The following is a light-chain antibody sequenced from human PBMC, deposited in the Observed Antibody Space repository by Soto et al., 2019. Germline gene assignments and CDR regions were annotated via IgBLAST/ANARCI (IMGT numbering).Light chain of an antibody. J-gene: IGLJ1*01. V-gene: IGLV2-23*01. CDR1: SSDDGSYNL. Sequence: QPALTQPASVSGSPGQSITISCTGTSSDDGSYNLVSWYQQHPGKAPKLMIYEGSKRPSGVSNRFSGSKSGNTASLTISGLQAEDEADYYCCSYAGSSTFWVFGTGTKVTVL. CDR3: CSYAGSSTFWV. CDR2: EGS.